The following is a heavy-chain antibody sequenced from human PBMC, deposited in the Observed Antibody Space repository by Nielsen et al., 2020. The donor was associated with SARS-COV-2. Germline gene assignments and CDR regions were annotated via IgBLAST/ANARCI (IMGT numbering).Heavy chain of an antibody. CDR3: AKSRYSYGNYFDY. Sequence: GESLKISCAASGFTFSSYAMSWVRQAPGKGLEWVSVIYSGGSSTYYADSVKGRFTISRDNSKNTLNLQMNSLRAEDTAVYYCAKSRYSYGNYFDYWGQGTLVTVSS. J-gene: IGHJ4*02. CDR2: IYSGGSST. V-gene: IGHV3-23*03. D-gene: IGHD5-18*01. CDR1: GFTFSSYA.